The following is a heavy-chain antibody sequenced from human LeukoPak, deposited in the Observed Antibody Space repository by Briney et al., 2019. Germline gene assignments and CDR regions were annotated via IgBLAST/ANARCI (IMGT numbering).Heavy chain of an antibody. V-gene: IGHV4-39*01. D-gene: IGHD6-19*01. CDR1: GGSISSSSYY. CDR3: ARHVRYSSGWYNFDY. CDR2: IYYSGST. J-gene: IGHJ4*02. Sequence: SETLSLTCTVSGGSISSSSYYWGWIRQPPGKGLEWIGSIYYSGSTYYNPSLKSRVTISVDTSKNQFSLKLSSVTAADTAVYYCARHVRYSSGWYNFDYWGQGTLVTVSS.